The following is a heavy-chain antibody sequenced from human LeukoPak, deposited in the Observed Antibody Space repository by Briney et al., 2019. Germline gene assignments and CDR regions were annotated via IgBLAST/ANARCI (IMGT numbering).Heavy chain of an antibody. D-gene: IGHD5-18*01. J-gene: IGHJ4*02. CDR3: ARERVDSYGFEYFDY. CDR1: GFTFSSYE. CDR2: ISSSGSTI. V-gene: IGHV3-48*03. Sequence: PGGSLRLSCAASGFTFSSYEMNWVRQAPGKGLEWVSYISSSGSTICYADSVKGRFTISRDNAKNSLYLQMNSLRAEDTAVYYCARERVDSYGFEYFDYWGQGTLVTVSS.